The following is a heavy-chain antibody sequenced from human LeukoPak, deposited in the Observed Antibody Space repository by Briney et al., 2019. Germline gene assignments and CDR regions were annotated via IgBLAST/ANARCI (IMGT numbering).Heavy chain of an antibody. CDR3: ARGLRWLQTYYFDY. D-gene: IGHD5-24*01. V-gene: IGHV4-59*12. Sequence: SETLSLTCTVSGGSISSYYWSWIRQPPGKGLEWIGYIYYSGGTNYNPSLKSRVTISVDTSKNQFSLKLSSVTAADTAVYYCARGLRWLQTYYFDYWGQGTLVTVSS. J-gene: IGHJ4*02. CDR1: GGSISSYY. CDR2: IYYSGGT.